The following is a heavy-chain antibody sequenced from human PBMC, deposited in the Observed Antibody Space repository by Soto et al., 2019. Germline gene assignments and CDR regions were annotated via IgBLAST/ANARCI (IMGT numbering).Heavy chain of an antibody. D-gene: IGHD5-12*01. V-gene: IGHV3-9*01. J-gene: IGHJ6*03. CDR2: ISWNSGYI. CDR3: AKAGGYSVYSDMDV. CDR1: GFTFDDYA. Sequence: GGSLRLSCVASGFTFDDYAMNWVRQAPGKGLEWVSTISWNSGYIGYAHSVKGRFTISRDNAKNSLYLQMNSLRADDTALYYCAKAGGYSVYSDMDVWGKGTTVTVSS.